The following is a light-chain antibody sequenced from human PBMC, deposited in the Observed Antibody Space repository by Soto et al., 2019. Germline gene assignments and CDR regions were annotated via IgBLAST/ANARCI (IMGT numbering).Light chain of an antibody. CDR1: SSDVGGYNY. CDR2: DVT. V-gene: IGLV2-14*03. CDR3: SSYTTTSTVV. J-gene: IGLJ2*01. Sequence: QSALTQPASVSGSPGQSITISCTGTSSDVGGYNYVSWYQHHPGKAPKLMIYDVTNRPSGVSNRFSGSKSGNTASLTISGVQSEDEASYYCSSYTTTSTVVFGGGTKVTAL.